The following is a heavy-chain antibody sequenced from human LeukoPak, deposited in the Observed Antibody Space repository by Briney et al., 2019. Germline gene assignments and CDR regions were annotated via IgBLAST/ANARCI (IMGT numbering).Heavy chain of an antibody. Sequence: GASVKVSCKASGGTFSSYAISWVRQAPGQGLEWMGRIIPIFGIANYAQKFQGRVTITADKSTSTAYMELSSLRSEDTAVYYCARHMVRGVIITSEIDYWGQGTLVTVSS. CDR3: ARHMVRGVIITSEIDY. J-gene: IGHJ4*02. D-gene: IGHD3-10*01. CDR2: IIPIFGIA. V-gene: IGHV1-69*04. CDR1: GGTFSSYA.